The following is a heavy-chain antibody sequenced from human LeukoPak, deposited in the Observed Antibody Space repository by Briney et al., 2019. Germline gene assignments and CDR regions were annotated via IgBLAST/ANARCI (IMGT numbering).Heavy chain of an antibody. V-gene: IGHV5-51*01. D-gene: IGHD4-17*01. CDR3: ARRTTVTPYYFDS. Sequence: GESLKISCKSSGYGFTSYWIDWVRQRPGKGLEWMGIIYPGDSDTRYSPSFQGQVTISADKSISTAYLQWSSLKASDTAMYYCARRTTVTPYYFDSWGQGTLVTVSS. J-gene: IGHJ4*02. CDR2: IYPGDSDT. CDR1: GYGFTSYW.